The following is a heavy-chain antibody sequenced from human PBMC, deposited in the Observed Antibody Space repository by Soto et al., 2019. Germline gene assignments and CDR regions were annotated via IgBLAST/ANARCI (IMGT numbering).Heavy chain of an antibody. CDR3: AREIYDDYDSSGFDH. V-gene: IGHV3-23*01. J-gene: IGHJ4*02. D-gene: IGHD3-22*01. Sequence: HPGGSLRLSCAASGFTFSNFAMSWVRQAPGEGLEWVSGISSVGGATNYADSVKGRFTISRDNAKNTLSLQMNSLRAEDTAVYYCAREIYDDYDSSGFDHWGQGTLVTVSS. CDR1: GFTFSNFA. CDR2: ISSVGGAT.